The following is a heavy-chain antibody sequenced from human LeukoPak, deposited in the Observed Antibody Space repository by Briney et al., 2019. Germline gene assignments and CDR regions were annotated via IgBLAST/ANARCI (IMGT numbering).Heavy chain of an antibody. CDR3: ARGHYGSGRSWFDP. Sequence: SETLSLTCAVYGGSFSGYYWSWIRQPPGKGLEWIGEINHSGSTNYNPSLKSRVTIPVDTSKNQFSLKLNSVTAADTAVYYCARGHYGSGRSWFDPWGQGTLVTVSS. CDR2: INHSGST. D-gene: IGHD3-10*01. V-gene: IGHV4-34*01. CDR1: GGSFSGYY. J-gene: IGHJ5*02.